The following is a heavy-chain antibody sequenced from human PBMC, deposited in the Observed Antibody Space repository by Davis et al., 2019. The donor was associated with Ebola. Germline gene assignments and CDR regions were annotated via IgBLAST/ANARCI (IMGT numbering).Heavy chain of an antibody. V-gene: IGHV3-9*01. CDR2: ISWNSGSI. CDR3: AKDKLWFGELGWFDP. J-gene: IGHJ5*02. D-gene: IGHD3-10*01. Sequence: PGGSLRLSCAASGFTFDDYAMHWVRQAPGKGLEWVSGISWNSGSIGYADSVKGRFTISRDNSKNTLYLQMNSLRAEDTAVYYCAKDKLWFGELGWFDPWGQGTLVTVSS. CDR1: GFTFDDYA.